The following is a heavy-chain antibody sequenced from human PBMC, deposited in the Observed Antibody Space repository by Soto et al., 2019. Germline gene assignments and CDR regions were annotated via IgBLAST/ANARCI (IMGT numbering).Heavy chain of an antibody. CDR1: GYTFNSYC. CDR3: ARDFGDWCSGGNCYYRRWFDP. D-gene: IGHD2-15*01. Sequence: ASVKVSCKASGYTFNSYCSSWPRQAPGQGLEGMGWISAYNGNTNYAQKLQGRVTMTTDTSTSTAYMELRSLRSDDTAVYYCARDFGDWCSGGNCYYRRWFDPWGEGTLVTVSS. V-gene: IGHV1-18*01. CDR2: ISAYNGNT. J-gene: IGHJ5*02.